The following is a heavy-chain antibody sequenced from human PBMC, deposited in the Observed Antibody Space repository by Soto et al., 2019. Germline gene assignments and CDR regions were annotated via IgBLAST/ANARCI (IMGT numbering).Heavy chain of an antibody. CDR3: ARDRCYYGVSYSPYSYYYYGMDV. D-gene: IGHD2-21*01. Sequence: PGGSLRLSCAASGFTFSSYAMHWVRQAPGKGLEWVAVISYDGSNKYYADSVKGRFTISRDNSKNTLYLQMNSLRAEDTAVYYCARDRCYYGVSYSPYSYYYYGMDVWGQGTTVTVSS. CDR1: GFTFSSYA. J-gene: IGHJ6*02. V-gene: IGHV3-30-3*01. CDR2: ISYDGSNK.